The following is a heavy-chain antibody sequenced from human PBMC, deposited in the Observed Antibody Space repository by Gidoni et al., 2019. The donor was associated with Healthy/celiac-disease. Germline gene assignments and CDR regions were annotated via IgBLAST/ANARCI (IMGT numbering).Heavy chain of an antibody. CDR2: ISGSGGST. CDR3: AKDPAYCGGDCSYNWFDP. J-gene: IGHJ5*02. D-gene: IGHD2-21*01. CDR1: GFTFSSYA. V-gene: IGHV3-23*01. Sequence: EVQLLESGGGLVQPGGSLRLSCAASGFTFSSYAMSWVRQAPGKGLEWVSAISGSGGSTYYADSVKGRFTISRDNSKNTLYLQMNSLRAEDTAVYYCAKDPAYCGGDCSYNWFDPWGQGTLVTVSS.